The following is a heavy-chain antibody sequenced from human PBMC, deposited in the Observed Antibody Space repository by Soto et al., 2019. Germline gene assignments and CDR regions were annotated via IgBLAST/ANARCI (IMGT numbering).Heavy chain of an antibody. CDR2: IYYSGST. V-gene: IGHV4-59*08. J-gene: IGHJ5*02. D-gene: IGHD2-2*01. CDR1: GGSISSYY. Sequence: SETLSLTCTVSGGSISSYYWSWIRQPPGKGLEWIGYIYYSGSTNYNPSLKSRVTISVDTSKNQFSLKLSSVTAADTAVYYCARHREAGIVVVPAAINWFDPWGQATRVTVAS. CDR3: ARHREAGIVVVPAAINWFDP.